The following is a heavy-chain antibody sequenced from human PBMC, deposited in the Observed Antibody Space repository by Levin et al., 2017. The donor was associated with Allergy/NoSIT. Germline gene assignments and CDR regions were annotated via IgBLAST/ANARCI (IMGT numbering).Heavy chain of an antibody. Sequence: GESLKISCKGSGYSFTSYWIGWVRQMPGKGLEWMGIIYPGDSDTRYSPSFQGQVTISADKSISTAYLQWSSLKASDTAMYYCARWGIAAAGTDYYYYGMDVWGQGTTVTVSS. CDR1: GYSFTSYW. CDR2: IYPGDSDT. J-gene: IGHJ6*02. D-gene: IGHD6-13*01. CDR3: ARWGIAAAGTDYYYYGMDV. V-gene: IGHV5-51*01.